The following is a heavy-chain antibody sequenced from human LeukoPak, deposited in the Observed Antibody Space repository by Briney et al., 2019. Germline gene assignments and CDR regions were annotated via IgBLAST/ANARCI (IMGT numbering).Heavy chain of an antibody. D-gene: IGHD3-16*01. CDR2: TYYSGST. Sequence: SETLSLTCSVSSGSIGSNTYYWGWIRQPPGKGLEWIGITYYSGSTYYDPSLKSRVTISVDTSKNQFSLKLSSVTAADTAVYYCARVMRFPARFDPWGQGTLVTVSS. CDR3: ARVMRFPARFDP. V-gene: IGHV4-39*01. J-gene: IGHJ5*02. CDR1: SGSIGSNTYY.